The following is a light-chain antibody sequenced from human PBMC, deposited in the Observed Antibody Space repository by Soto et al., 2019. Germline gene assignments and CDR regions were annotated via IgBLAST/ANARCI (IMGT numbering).Light chain of an antibody. V-gene: IGLV2-14*01. CDR1: SSDVGGYEF. CDR2: DVS. Sequence: SALTQPASVSGSPGQSITISCTGTSSDVGGYEFVSWYQQHPDNAPKLIIYDVSDRPSGESSRFSGSKSANTASLTISGLQAEDEADYYCSSYTSSGTYVFGTGTQLTVL. CDR3: SSYTSSGTYV. J-gene: IGLJ1*01.